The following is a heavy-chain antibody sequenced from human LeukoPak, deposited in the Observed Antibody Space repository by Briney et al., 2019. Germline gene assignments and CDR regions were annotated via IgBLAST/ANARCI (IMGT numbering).Heavy chain of an antibody. D-gene: IGHD1-26*01. CDR2: IIPIFGTA. CDR1: GGTFSSYA. CDR3: ARAEYSGSHTGYAFDI. Sequence: GASVKVSCKASGGTFSSYAISWVRQAPGQGLEWMGGIIPIFGTANYAQKFQGRVTITTDESMSTAYMELSSLRSEDTAVYYCARAEYSGSHTGYAFDIWGQGTMVTVSS. J-gene: IGHJ3*02. V-gene: IGHV1-69*05.